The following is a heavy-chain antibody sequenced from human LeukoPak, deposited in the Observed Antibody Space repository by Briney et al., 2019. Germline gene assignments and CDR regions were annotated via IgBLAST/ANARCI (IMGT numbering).Heavy chain of an antibody. J-gene: IGHJ4*02. CDR2: IKQDGSEI. Sequence: GGSLRLSCAASGFXFSSYWISWVRQAPGKGLEWVGNIKQDGSEIYYVDSVKGRFTISRDNAKNSLYLQMKSLRAEDTAVYYCARWDGYNFPFDYWGQGTLVTVSS. CDR3: ARWDGYNFPFDY. V-gene: IGHV3-7*04. D-gene: IGHD5-24*01. CDR1: GFXFSSYW.